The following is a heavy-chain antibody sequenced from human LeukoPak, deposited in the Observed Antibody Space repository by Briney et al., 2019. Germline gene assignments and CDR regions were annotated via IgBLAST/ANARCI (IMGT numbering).Heavy chain of an antibody. J-gene: IGHJ4*02. CDR3: AREYDNDYYFDY. Sequence: GRSLRLSCAASGFTFSNYAMYWVRQAPGKGLEWVAVISYDGSNKYYADSVKGRFTISRDNSKSTLYLQMNSLRAEDTAVYYCAREYDNDYYFDYWGQGTLVTVPS. V-gene: IGHV3-30-3*01. CDR1: GFTFSNYA. D-gene: IGHD3-22*01. CDR2: ISYDGSNK.